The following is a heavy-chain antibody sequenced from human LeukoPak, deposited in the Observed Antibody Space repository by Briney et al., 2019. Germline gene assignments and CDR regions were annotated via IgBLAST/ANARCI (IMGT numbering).Heavy chain of an antibody. V-gene: IGHV1-69*13. CDR3: ASAFAPGYSSGWSPPFGY. CDR1: GGTFSSYA. Sequence: SVKVSCKASGGTFSSYAISWVRQAPGQGLEWMGGIIPIFGTANYAQKFQGRVTITADESTSTAYMELSSLRSEDTAVYYCASAFAPGYSSGWSPPFGYWGQGTLVTVSS. D-gene: IGHD6-19*01. CDR2: IIPIFGTA. J-gene: IGHJ4*02.